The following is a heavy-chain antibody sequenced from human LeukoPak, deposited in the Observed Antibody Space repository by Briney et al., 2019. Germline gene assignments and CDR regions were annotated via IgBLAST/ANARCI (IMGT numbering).Heavy chain of an antibody. CDR1: GFSFSTTW. V-gene: IGHV3-7*03. CDR3: ARDPGWGALDY. Sequence: PGGSLRHSCAASGFSFSTTWMTWVRQTPGKGLELVANINIDGSQRYHADSVEGRFTISRDNVKNTLYLQMSSLRVEDTAVYYCARDPGWGALDYWGQGALVTVSA. J-gene: IGHJ4*02. D-gene: IGHD3-16*01. CDR2: INIDGSQR.